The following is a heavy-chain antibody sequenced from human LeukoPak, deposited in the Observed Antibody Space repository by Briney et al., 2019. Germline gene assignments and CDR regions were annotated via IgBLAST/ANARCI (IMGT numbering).Heavy chain of an antibody. CDR2: IYYSGST. V-gene: IGHV4-59*01. J-gene: IGHJ6*03. Sequence: SETLSLTCTVSGGSISSYYWSWIRQPPGKGLEWIGYIYYSGSTNYNPSLKSRVTISVDTSKNQFSLKLSSVTAADTAVYYCARGNGYSSSWYYYYYYMDVWGKGTTVTIS. CDR3: ARGNGYSSSWYYYYYYMDV. D-gene: IGHD6-13*01. CDR1: GGSISSYY.